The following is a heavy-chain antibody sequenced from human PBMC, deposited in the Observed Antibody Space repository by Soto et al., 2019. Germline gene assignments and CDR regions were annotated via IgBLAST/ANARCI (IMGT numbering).Heavy chain of an antibody. V-gene: IGHV4-59*12. Sequence: PSETLSLTCTVSGGSLSNYYWSGIRQPPGKGLEWIGCIYYSGTTNYNPSLRSRVTMTVDTSRNQFSLKLSSVTAADTAVYCCARGRIFYGDYLSRPNSFVPRGQGTLVTLSS. CDR2: IYYSGTT. J-gene: IGHJ5*02. CDR1: GGSLSNYY. CDR3: ARGRIFYGDYLSRPNSFVP. D-gene: IGHD4-17*01.